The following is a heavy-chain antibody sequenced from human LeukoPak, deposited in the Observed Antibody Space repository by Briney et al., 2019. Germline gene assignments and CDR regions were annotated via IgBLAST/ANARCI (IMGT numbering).Heavy chain of an antibody. CDR1: GGTFSSYA. Sequence: ASVKVSCKASGGTFSSYAISWVRQAPGQGLEWMRGIIPIFGTANYAQKFQGRVTITTDESTSTAYMELSSLRSEDTAVYYCATRIQLWSFDYWGQGTLVTVSS. D-gene: IGHD5-18*01. V-gene: IGHV1-69*05. CDR2: IIPIFGTA. CDR3: ATRIQLWSFDY. J-gene: IGHJ4*02.